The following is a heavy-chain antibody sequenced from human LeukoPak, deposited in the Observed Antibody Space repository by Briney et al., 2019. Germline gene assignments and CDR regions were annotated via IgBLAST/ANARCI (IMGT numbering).Heavy chain of an antibody. CDR3: ARDMGNDLWAFDI. J-gene: IGHJ3*02. D-gene: IGHD1-1*01. V-gene: IGHV3-48*01. CDR2: ISSSSSTI. Sequence: GGSLRLSCAAPGFTFSSYSMNWVRQAPGKGLEWVSYISSSSSTIYYADSVKGRFTISRDNAKNSLYLQMNSLRAEDTAVYYCARDMGNDLWAFDIWGQGTMVTVSS. CDR1: GFTFSSYS.